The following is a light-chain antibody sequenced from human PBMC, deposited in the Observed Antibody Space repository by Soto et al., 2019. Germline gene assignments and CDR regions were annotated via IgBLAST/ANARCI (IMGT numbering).Light chain of an antibody. Sequence: DIVLTQSPATLSLSPGERATLSCRASQSVSTYLAWYQQKRGQAPRLLIYDASNRATGIPDRFSGSGSGTDFTLTISRLEPEDFAVYYCQQYGSSPWTFGQGTKVDIK. CDR3: QQYGSSPWT. V-gene: IGKV3-20*01. CDR1: QSVSTY. J-gene: IGKJ1*01. CDR2: DAS.